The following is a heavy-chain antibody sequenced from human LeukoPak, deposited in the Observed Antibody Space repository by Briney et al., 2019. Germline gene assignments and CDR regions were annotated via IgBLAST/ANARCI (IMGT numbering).Heavy chain of an antibody. CDR3: AKVMKGSERLTMVRGVIIKTAGLYYMDV. Sequence: PGGSLRLSCAASGFTLSSYAMSWVRQAPGKGLGWVSSISASGGSTNYADSVKGRFTISRENSKNTVYLQMNSLRAEDTAVYYCAKVMKGSERLTMVRGVIIKTAGLYYMDVWGKGTTVTVSS. CDR2: ISASGGST. V-gene: IGHV3-23*01. CDR1: GFTLSSYA. D-gene: IGHD3-10*01. J-gene: IGHJ6*03.